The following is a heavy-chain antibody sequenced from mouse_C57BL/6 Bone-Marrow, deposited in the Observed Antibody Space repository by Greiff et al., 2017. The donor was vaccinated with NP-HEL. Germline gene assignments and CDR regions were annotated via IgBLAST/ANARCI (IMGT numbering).Heavy chain of an antibody. J-gene: IGHJ1*03. Sequence: QVTLKVSGPGILQSSQTLSLTCSFSGFSLSTSGMGVSWIRQPSGMGLVWLAHIYWGDDKRYNPSLKRRLTISNDTSRNQVFIKITRVDAADTATYCGARWRPWYFDVWGTGTTVTVSS. CDR2: IYWGDDK. CDR1: GFSLSTSGMG. CDR3: ARWRPWYFDV. V-gene: IGHV8-12*01.